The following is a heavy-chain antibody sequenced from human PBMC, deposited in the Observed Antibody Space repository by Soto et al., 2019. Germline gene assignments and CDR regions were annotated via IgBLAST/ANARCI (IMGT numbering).Heavy chain of an antibody. D-gene: IGHD3-10*01. Sequence: QVQLVQSGAEVRKPGASVTVSCKASGYTFSYYGLSCVRHAPGQGLEWMGWISDDNGNTHYAQKFQGRLIMTTDTTTSTAYVELTSLTADDTAVDLCSREVYFYDSGTYSPPRYYAMDVWGQGTTVTVSS. CDR1: GYTFSYYG. J-gene: IGHJ6*02. CDR3: SREVYFYDSGTYSPPRYYAMDV. CDR2: ISDDNGNT. V-gene: IGHV1-18*01.